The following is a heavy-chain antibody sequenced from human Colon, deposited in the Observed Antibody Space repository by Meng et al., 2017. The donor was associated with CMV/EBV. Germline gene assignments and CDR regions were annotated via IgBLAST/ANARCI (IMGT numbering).Heavy chain of an antibody. D-gene: IGHD6-6*01. V-gene: IGHV1-2*02. CDR3: ARDGTAATRQSGFGY. CDR2: INPNTGDT. J-gene: IGHJ4*02. CDR1: GYTFTDYY. Sequence: QVQLVQSGTEVKKPGASLKVSCEASGYTFTDYYMHWVRQAPGHGLEWMGWINPNTGDTHYAQKFQGRVTMTRDTSITTVYMDLSRLTSDDTAVYYCARDGTAATRQSGFGYWGQGTLVTVSS.